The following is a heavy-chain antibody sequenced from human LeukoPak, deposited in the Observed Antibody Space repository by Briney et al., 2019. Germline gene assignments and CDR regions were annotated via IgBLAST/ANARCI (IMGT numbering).Heavy chain of an antibody. CDR1: GGSISSSSYY. D-gene: IGHD3-3*01. Sequence: PSETLSLTCTVSGGSISSSSYYWGWLRQPPGKGLEWVGSIYYSGSTYYNPSLKSRVTISVDTSKNQFSLKLSSVTAADTAVYYCAKSYYDFWSGYYTGMGYYYYMDVWGKGTTVTVSS. J-gene: IGHJ6*03. V-gene: IGHV4-39*01. CDR2: IYYSGST. CDR3: AKSYYDFWSGYYTGMGYYYYMDV.